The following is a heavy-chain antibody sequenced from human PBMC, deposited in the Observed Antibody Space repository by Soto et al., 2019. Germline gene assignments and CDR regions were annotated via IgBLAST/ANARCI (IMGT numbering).Heavy chain of an antibody. CDR2: IKQDGSEK. Sequence: GGSLRLSCAASGFTFSSYWMSWVRQAPGKGLEWVANIKQDGSEKYYVDSVKGRFTISRDNARNSLYLQMNSLRAEDTAVYYCARDRRTYYGSGSYYWYWGQGTLVTVSS. V-gene: IGHV3-7*01. CDR1: GFTFSSYW. J-gene: IGHJ4*02. CDR3: ARDRRTYYGSGSYYWY. D-gene: IGHD3-10*01.